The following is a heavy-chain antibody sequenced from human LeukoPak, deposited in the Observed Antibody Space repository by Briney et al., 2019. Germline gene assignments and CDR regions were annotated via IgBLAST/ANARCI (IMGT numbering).Heavy chain of an antibody. D-gene: IGHD5-18*01. Sequence: ASVRVSCKASGYTFTRYGISWVRQAPGQGLQWLGWISASNGNTNYAQKLQGRVTMTTDTSTSTAYMELRSLRSDDTAVYYCARGDTAMTPTYWGQGTLVTVSS. CDR2: ISASNGNT. V-gene: IGHV1-18*01. CDR1: GYTFTRYG. J-gene: IGHJ4*02. CDR3: ARGDTAMTPTY.